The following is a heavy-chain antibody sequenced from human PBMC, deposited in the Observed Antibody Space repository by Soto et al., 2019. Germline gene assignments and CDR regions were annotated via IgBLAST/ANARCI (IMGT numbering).Heavy chain of an antibody. CDR1: DCTFTDYG. J-gene: IGHJ6*02. CDR3: ARGYGNYPHYYFGMDV. D-gene: IGHD4-4*01. Sequence: ASVKVSCKASDCTFTDYGVSWVRQAPGQGLEWMGWISAYNGNTNYAQKLQDRVTMTTDTSTSTAYVEVRSLRSDDTAVYYCARGYGNYPHYYFGMDVWGQGTTVTVSS. CDR2: ISAYNGNT. V-gene: IGHV1-18*04.